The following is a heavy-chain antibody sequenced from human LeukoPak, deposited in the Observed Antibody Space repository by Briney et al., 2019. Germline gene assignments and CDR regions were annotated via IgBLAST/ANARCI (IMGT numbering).Heavy chain of an antibody. D-gene: IGHD2-8*01. J-gene: IGHJ3*02. CDR3: ARDQISMNAFDM. Sequence: SETLSLTCTVSDASISGHYLTWIRQPPGKGLEWIGYISYIGSTNYNPSLKSRVTISVDTSKNQFSLQLSSLTAADTAVYYCARDQISMNAFDMWGQGTMVTVSS. CDR1: DASISGHY. CDR2: ISYIGST. V-gene: IGHV4-59*11.